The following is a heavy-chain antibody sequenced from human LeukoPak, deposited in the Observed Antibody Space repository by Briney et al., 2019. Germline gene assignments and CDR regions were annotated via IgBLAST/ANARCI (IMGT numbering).Heavy chain of an antibody. Sequence: GGSLRLSCAASGFTFSSYGMHWVRQTPGQGLEWVSPITSGSSHIYYADSVKGRFTISRDNAKSSLYLQMNSLRAEDTALYYCAKEAVYYYDSSGYYFGYFDLWGRGTLVTVSS. CDR1: GFTFSSYG. J-gene: IGHJ2*01. CDR3: AKEAVYYYDSSGYYFGYFDL. CDR2: ITSGSSHI. V-gene: IGHV3-21*04. D-gene: IGHD3-22*01.